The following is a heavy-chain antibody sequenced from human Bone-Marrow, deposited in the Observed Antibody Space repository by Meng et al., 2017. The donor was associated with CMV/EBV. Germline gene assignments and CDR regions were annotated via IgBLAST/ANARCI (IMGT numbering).Heavy chain of an antibody. CDR1: GFTFSSYA. CDR3: ARGSGGWHN. D-gene: IGHD6-19*01. V-gene: IGHV3-30*04. CDR2: ISYDGSNK. J-gene: IGHJ4*02. Sequence: GGSLRLSCAASGFTFSSYAMHWVRQAPGKGLEWVAVISYDGSNKYYADSVKGRFTISRDNSKNTRYLQMNSLRAEDTAVYYCARGSGGWHNLGQGTLVTVSS.